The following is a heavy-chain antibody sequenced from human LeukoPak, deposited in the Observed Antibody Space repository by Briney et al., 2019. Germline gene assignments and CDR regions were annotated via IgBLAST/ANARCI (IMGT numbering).Heavy chain of an antibody. CDR3: ARSWQQLITTSDY. D-gene: IGHD6-13*01. CDR1: GFMFSSSG. J-gene: IGHJ4*02. Sequence: GGSLRLSCAASGFMFSSSGMHWVRQAPGKGLEWVAFIRYDGSNKYYADSVKGRFTISRDNPKNSLYLQINSLRAEDTAVYYCARSWQQLITTSDYWGQGTLVTVSS. V-gene: IGHV3-30*02. CDR2: IRYDGSNK.